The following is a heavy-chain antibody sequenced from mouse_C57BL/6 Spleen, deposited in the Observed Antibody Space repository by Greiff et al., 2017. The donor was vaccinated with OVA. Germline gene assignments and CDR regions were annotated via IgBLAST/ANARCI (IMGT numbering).Heavy chain of an antibody. J-gene: IGHJ3*01. CDR3: ATYDYDSFAY. V-gene: IGHV1-18*01. Sequence: VQLQQSGPELVKPGASVKIPCKASGYTFTDYNMDWVKQSHGKSLEWIGDINPNNGGTIYNQKFKGKATLTVDKSSSTAYMELRSLTSEDTAVYYCATYDYDSFAYWGQGTLVTVSA. CDR1: GYTFTDYN. D-gene: IGHD2-4*01. CDR2: INPNNGGT.